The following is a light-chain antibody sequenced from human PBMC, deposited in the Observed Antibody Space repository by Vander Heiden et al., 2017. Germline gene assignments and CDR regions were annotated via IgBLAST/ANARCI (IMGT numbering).Light chain of an antibody. V-gene: IGKV1-5*03. J-gene: IGKJ1*01. CDR3: QQYNSYSWT. CDR1: QSISSW. Sequence: DIQMTQSPSPLSASVGDRVTITCRASQSISSWLAWYQQKPGKAHKLLIYKASSLESGVPSRFSGSGSGTEFTLTISSLQPDDFANYYCQQYNSYSWTFGQGTKVEIK. CDR2: KAS.